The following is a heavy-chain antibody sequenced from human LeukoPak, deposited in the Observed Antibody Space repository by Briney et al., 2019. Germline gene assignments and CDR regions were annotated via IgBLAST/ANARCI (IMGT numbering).Heavy chain of an antibody. CDR1: AGSIYSRNHY. Sequence: PSETLSLTCSVSAGSIYSRNHYWRWIRQPPGKGLEWIASICSSGATYYNPSLKSRVTISVDTSKNQFSLKLSSVTAADTAVYYCARETGGGSGSYWYYYYYMDVWGKGTTVTVSS. CDR3: ARETGGGSGSYWYYYYYMDV. CDR2: ICSSGAT. V-gene: IGHV4-39*07. D-gene: IGHD3-10*01. J-gene: IGHJ6*03.